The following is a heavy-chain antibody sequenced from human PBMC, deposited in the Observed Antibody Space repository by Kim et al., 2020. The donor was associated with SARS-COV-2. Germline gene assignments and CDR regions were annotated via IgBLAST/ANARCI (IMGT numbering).Heavy chain of an antibody. CDR1: GDSVSTNSAT. D-gene: IGHD2-21*01. CDR2: TYYKSKWYS. CDR3: ARGFLKTGFDS. Sequence: SQTLSLTCGISGDSVSTNSATWNWIRQSPSSGLEWLGRTYYKSKWYSEYGVSVKSRLTIHPDTPKNQFSLQLNSLTPEDTAVYYCARGFLKTGFDSWGQGTLVTVSS. V-gene: IGHV6-1*01. J-gene: IGHJ4*02.